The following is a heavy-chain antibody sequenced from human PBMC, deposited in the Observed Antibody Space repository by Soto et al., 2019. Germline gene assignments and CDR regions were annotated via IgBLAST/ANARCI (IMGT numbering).Heavy chain of an antibody. J-gene: IGHJ4*02. Sequence: SETLSLTCTVSGGSISSSSYYWGWIRQPPGKGLEWIGSIYYSGSTYYNPSLKSRVTISVDTSKNQFSLKLSSVTAADTAVYYCVGWYYDILTGYYNPNFDYWGQGTLVTVSS. CDR2: IYYSGST. V-gene: IGHV4-39*01. D-gene: IGHD3-9*01. CDR3: VGWYYDILTGYYNPNFDY. CDR1: GGSISSSSYY.